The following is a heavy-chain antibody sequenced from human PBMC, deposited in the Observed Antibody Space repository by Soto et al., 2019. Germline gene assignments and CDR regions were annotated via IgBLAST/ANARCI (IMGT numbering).Heavy chain of an antibody. Sequence: GGSLRLSCAASGFPFNSYAMSLVRQSPGKGLEWVSTFSGSGGSTYYADSVKGRFTISSDNSKNTLFLQMNSLRAEDTAVYYCAKHNSGNSNGGFDYWGQGTLVTVYS. CDR1: GFPFNSYA. D-gene: IGHD1-26*01. J-gene: IGHJ4*02. V-gene: IGHV3-23*01. CDR2: FSGSGGST. CDR3: AKHNSGNSNGGFDY.